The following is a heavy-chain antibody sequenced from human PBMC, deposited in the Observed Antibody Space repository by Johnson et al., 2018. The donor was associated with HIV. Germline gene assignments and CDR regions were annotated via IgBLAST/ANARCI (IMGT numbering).Heavy chain of an antibody. CDR1: GFTFSSYG. J-gene: IGHJ3*02. D-gene: IGHD5-18*01. V-gene: IGHV3-30*03. Sequence: QVQLVESGGGVVQPGRSLRLSCAGSGFTFSSYGIHWVRQAPGKGLEWVASVSHDGSEKYYVDSVTCRFTISRDNAKNALYLQMNSLRAEDTAVYYCARDSWIQLWFGDAFDIWGQGTMVTVSS. CDR3: ARDSWIQLWFGDAFDI. CDR2: VSHDGSEK.